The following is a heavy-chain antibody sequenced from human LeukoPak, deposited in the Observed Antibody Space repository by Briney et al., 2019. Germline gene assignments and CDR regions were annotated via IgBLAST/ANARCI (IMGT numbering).Heavy chain of an antibody. V-gene: IGHV3-30*04. J-gene: IGHJ6*04. CDR1: GVTFSSCA. D-gene: IGHD2-2*01. CDR3: AREGTTVYYGMDV. CDR2: ISYDGSNK. Sequence: GGSLRLFCAASGVTFSSCAILWGRRAPGKGLEWVAVISYDGSNKYYADSVKGRFTISRDNSKNTLYLQMNSLRAEDTAVYYCAREGTTVYYGMDVWGKGTTVTVSS.